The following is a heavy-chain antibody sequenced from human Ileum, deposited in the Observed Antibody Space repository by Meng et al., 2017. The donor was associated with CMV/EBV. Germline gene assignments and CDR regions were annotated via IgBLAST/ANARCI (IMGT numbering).Heavy chain of an antibody. D-gene: IGHD3-10*01. CDR2: LRTSGTT. J-gene: IGHJ4*02. CDR1: GDSISGYH. V-gene: IGHV4-4*07. Sequence: QMQLQEAGPGLVKPSETLSLTCIVSGDSISGYHWTWIRKPAGKGLEWIGRLRTSGTTDHNPSRKSRVTLSIDTSKNQFSLKLNSVTAADTAVYYCGRAGARGVPVDMWGQGTLVTVSS. CDR3: GRAGARGVPVDM.